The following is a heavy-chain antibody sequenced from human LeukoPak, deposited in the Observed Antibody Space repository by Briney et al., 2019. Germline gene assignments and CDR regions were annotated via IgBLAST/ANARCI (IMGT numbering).Heavy chain of an antibody. D-gene: IGHD3-9*01. CDR2: ISGSGGST. Sequence: PGGSLRLSCAASGFTFSSYAMSWVRQAPGKGLEWVSAISGSGGSTYYADSVKGRFTISRDNSKNTLYLQMNSLRAEDTAVYYCAKDLRYFDRLFPGPLWGQGTLVTVSS. CDR1: GFTFSSYA. V-gene: IGHV3-23*01. CDR3: AKDLRYFDRLFPGPL. J-gene: IGHJ4*02.